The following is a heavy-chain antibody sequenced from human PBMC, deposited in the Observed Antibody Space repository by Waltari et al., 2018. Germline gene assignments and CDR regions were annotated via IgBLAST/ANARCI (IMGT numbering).Heavy chain of an antibody. CDR1: GYSFTSYW. Sequence: EVQLVQSGAEVKKPGESLKISCKGSGYSFTSYWIGWVRQMPGKGLEWMGIIYPGDSDTRYSPAFQGQVTISSDKSISTAYLQWSSLKASDTAMYYCARHGGNTAMVYNWANWFDPWGQGTLVTVSS. J-gene: IGHJ5*02. CDR3: ARHGGNTAMVYNWANWFDP. V-gene: IGHV5-51*01. D-gene: IGHD5-18*01. CDR2: IYPGDSDT.